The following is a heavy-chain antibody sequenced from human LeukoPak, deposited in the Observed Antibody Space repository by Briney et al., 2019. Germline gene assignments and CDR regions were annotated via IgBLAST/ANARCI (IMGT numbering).Heavy chain of an antibody. D-gene: IGHD3-22*01. CDR2: INPRGGST. CDR3: ARDTANYYYDSSGYYFDY. CDR1: GYTFISYY. V-gene: IGHV1-46*01. Sequence: ASVKVSCKASGYTFISYYMHWVRQAPGQGLEWMGIINPRGGSTSYAQKFQGRVTMTRDTSTRAVYMELSSLSSEDTAVYYCARDTANYYYDSSGYYFDYWGQGTLVTVSS. J-gene: IGHJ4*02.